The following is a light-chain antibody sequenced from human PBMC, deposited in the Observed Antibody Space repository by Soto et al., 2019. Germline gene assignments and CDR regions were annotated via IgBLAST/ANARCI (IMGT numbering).Light chain of an antibody. CDR1: QRVSSSY. Sequence: EIVLTQSPGTLSLSPGERATLSCRASQRVSSSYLAWYQQKPGQAPRLLIYGASSRATGIPDRFSGSGSGTDFTLTVSRLEPEDFAVYFCQRYGTSPPFTFGQGTKVDNK. CDR2: GAS. CDR3: QRYGTSPPFT. J-gene: IGKJ2*01. V-gene: IGKV3-20*01.